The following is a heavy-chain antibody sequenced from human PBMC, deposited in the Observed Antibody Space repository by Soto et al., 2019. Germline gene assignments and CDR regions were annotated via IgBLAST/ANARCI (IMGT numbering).Heavy chain of an antibody. Sequence: QVQLQQWGAGLLKPSETLSLTCAVYGGSFSGHYWNWIRQPPGKGLEWIGEIKHSGSTNYKPSLKRRVAISVDTSKNQFSLKLSSVTAADTAVYYCARESPGDYWGQGTLVTVSS. CDR3: ARESPGDY. J-gene: IGHJ4*02. CDR1: GGSFSGHY. CDR2: IKHSGST. V-gene: IGHV4-34*01.